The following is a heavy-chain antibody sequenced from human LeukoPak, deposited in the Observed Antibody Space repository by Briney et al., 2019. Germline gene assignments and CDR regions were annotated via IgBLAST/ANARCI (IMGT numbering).Heavy chain of an antibody. D-gene: IGHD6-13*01. CDR1: GGSVSSSTYY. J-gene: IGHJ5*02. CDR3: ARHWAAAGFFDP. Sequence: SETLSLTCTVSGGSVSSSTYYWGWIRQPPGMGLEWIGSFYYSGSTNYNPSLKSRVTISVDTSKNQFSLKLSSVTAADTAVYYCARHWAAAGFFDPWGQGTLVTVSS. V-gene: IGHV4-39*01. CDR2: FYYSGST.